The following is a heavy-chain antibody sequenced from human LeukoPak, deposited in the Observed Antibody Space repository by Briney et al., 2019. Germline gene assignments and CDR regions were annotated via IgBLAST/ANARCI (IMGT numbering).Heavy chain of an antibody. CDR3: AREEYYYDSSAQGAFDI. CDR1: GFTFSSYS. V-gene: IGHV3-48*01. D-gene: IGHD3-22*01. Sequence: GGSLRLSCAASGFTFSSYSMNWVRQAPGKGLEWVSYISSSSSTIYYADSVKGRFTISRDNAKNSLYLQMNGLRAEDTAVYYCAREEYYYDSSAQGAFDIWGQGTMVTVSS. CDR2: ISSSSSTI. J-gene: IGHJ3*02.